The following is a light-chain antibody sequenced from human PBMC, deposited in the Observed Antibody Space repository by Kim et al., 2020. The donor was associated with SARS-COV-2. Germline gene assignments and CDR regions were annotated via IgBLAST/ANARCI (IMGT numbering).Light chain of an antibody. Sequence: PGERATLSCRASQSVSSNYLAWYQQKPGQAPRLLIYGASSRATGIPDRFSGSGSGTDFTLTISRLEPEDFAVYYCQQYGSSPQTFGQGTKV. J-gene: IGKJ1*01. CDR3: QQYGSSPQT. CDR2: GAS. V-gene: IGKV3-20*01. CDR1: QSVSSNY.